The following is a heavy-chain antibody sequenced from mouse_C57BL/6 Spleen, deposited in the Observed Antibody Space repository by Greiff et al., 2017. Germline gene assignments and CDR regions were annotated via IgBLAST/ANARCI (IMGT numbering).Heavy chain of an antibody. J-gene: IGHJ2*01. Sequence: VQLQQSGAELAKPGASVKLSCKASGYTFTSYWMHWVKQRPGQGLEWIGYINPSSGYTKYNQKFKDKATLTADKSASTAYMQRGSLTYEDSAVYYCARSPITTVVAPYFDYWGQGTTRTVSS. CDR2: INPSSGYT. CDR3: ARSPITTVVAPYFDY. CDR1: GYTFTSYW. D-gene: IGHD1-1*01. V-gene: IGHV1-7*01.